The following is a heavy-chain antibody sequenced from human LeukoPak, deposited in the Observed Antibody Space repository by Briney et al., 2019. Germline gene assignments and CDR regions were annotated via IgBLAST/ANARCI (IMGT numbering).Heavy chain of an antibody. J-gene: IGHJ4*02. CDR3: ATLRLGELSFG. V-gene: IGHV3-30*03. Sequence: PGGSLRLSCAASGFTFRSYGIHWVRQAPGKGLEWVAVISYDGSNKYYADSVKGRFTISRDNSKNTLYLQMNSLRAEDTAVYYCATLRLGELSFGWGQGTLVTVSS. CDR2: ISYDGSNK. D-gene: IGHD3-16*02. CDR1: GFTFRSYG.